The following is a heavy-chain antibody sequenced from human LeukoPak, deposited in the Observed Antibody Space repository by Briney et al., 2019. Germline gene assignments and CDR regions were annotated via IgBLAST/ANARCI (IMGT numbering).Heavy chain of an antibody. J-gene: IGHJ5*02. CDR1: GFTLNDYA. CDR2: ISGDGDST. V-gene: IGHV3-43*02. D-gene: IGHD1-26*01. CDR3: AKGVRSGTYYNCFDP. Sequence: GGSLRLSCVASGFTLNDYALHWVRQAPGKGLEWISLISGDGDSTYYADSVKGRFTISRDNSKNSLYLQMSSLRAEDTAVYYCAKGVRSGTYYNCFDPWGQGTLDTVSS.